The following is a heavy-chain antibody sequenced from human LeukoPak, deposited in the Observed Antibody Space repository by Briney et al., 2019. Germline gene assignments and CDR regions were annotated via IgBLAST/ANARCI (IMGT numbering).Heavy chain of an antibody. V-gene: IGHV4-31*03. CDR2: IHPSGML. J-gene: IGHJ4*02. CDR1: GACFNRYDQY. Sequence: PSETLSLTRTVSGACFNRYDQYWNWIRQSPGKGLERIGSIHPSGMLYNNPSLESRVTMSRDPSKKQFSLNLNSVTAADTAVYFCSRGLDSRKLGYWGQGILVTVSS. CDR3: SRGLDSRKLGY. D-gene: IGHD3-22*01.